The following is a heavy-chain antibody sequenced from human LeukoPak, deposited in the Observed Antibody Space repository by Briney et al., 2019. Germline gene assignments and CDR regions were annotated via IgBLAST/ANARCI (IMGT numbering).Heavy chain of an antibody. CDR2: IHHSGST. V-gene: IGHV4-30-2*01. Sequence: SSETLSLTCAVSGGSISSGGYSWSWIRQPPGKGLEWIGYIHHSGSTYYNPSLKSRVTISVDRSKNQFSLKLSSVTAADTAVYYCARGGVLNYDFWSGYFPFDYWGQGTLVTVSS. CDR1: GGSISSGGYS. CDR3: ARGGVLNYDFWSGYFPFDY. J-gene: IGHJ4*02. D-gene: IGHD3-3*01.